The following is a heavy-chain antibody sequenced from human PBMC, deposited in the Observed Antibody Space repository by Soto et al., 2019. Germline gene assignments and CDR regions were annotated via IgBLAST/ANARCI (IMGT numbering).Heavy chain of an antibody. Sequence: GGSLRLSCEASGFRFSDYTMSWVRQAPGKGLQWVSSISSGGSFIHVAESLEGRLTVSRDNAKNSVFLELSSLRAEDTAVYYCARYSVGWYEYWGQGTLVTVSS. V-gene: IGHV3-21*06. D-gene: IGHD1-26*01. CDR1: GFRFSDYT. CDR3: ARYSVGWYEY. CDR2: ISSGGSFI. J-gene: IGHJ5*01.